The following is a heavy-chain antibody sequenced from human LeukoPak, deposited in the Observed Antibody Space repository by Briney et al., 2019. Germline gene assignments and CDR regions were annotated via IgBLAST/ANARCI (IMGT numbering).Heavy chain of an antibody. D-gene: IGHD5-12*01. V-gene: IGHV1-46*03. CDR3: ARPTYSGYDTQLDY. Sequence: ASVKVSCKASGYTFTSYGISWVRQAPGQGLEWMGIINPSGGSTSYAQKFQGRVTMTRDTSTSTVYMELSSLRSEDTAVYYCARPTYSGYDTQLDYWGQGTLVTVSS. J-gene: IGHJ4*02. CDR1: GYTFTSYG. CDR2: INPSGGST.